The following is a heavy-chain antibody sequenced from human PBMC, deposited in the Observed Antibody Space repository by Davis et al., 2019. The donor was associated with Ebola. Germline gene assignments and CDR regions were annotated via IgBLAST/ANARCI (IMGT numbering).Heavy chain of an antibody. CDR1: GGSISSGVYY. J-gene: IGHJ5*02. Sequence: SETLSLTCTVSGGSISSGVYYWSWIRQHPGKGLEWIGYIYYIGSTYYNPSLNSRVTISVDTPKNQFSLKLSSVTAADTAVYYCAKNPTTVTTFWFDPWGQGTLVTVSS. CDR3: AKNPTTVTTFWFDP. CDR2: IYYIGST. D-gene: IGHD4-17*01. V-gene: IGHV4-31*03.